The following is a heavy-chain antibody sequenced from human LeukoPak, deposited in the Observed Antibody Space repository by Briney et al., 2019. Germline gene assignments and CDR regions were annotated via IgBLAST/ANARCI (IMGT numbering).Heavy chain of an antibody. CDR2: IYYSGST. V-gene: IGHV4-59*01. CDR1: GGSISSYY. D-gene: IGHD3-22*01. Sequence: SETLSLTCTVSGGSISSYYWSWIRQPPGKGLECIGYIYYSGSTNYNPSLKSRVTISVDTSKNQFSLKLSSVTAADTAVYYCARGHKEPNDSSDYYYVAQFDSGGQGTLVTVSS. CDR3: ARGHKEPNDSSDYYYVAQFDS. J-gene: IGHJ4*02.